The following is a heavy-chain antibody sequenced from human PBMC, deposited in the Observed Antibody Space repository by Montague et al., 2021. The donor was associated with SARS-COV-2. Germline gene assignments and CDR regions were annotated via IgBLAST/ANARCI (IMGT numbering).Heavy chain of an antibody. D-gene: IGHD5/OR15-5a*01. CDR3: ARSNDVYDHFDY. CDR2: IYWNDDK. J-gene: IGHJ4*02. Sequence: PALVKPTHTLTLTCSLSGFSLRNRGVGVGWIRQPPGKALEWLAFIYWNDDKRYNRSLENRLTITKDPSENQVVLTVTNVDPVDSATYYCARSNDVYDHFDYWGQGTLVTVSS. V-gene: IGHV2-5*01. CDR1: GFSLRNRGVG.